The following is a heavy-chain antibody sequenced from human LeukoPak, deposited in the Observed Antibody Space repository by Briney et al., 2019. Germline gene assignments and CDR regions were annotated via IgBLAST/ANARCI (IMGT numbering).Heavy chain of an antibody. CDR3: ARGIDSSGWYIATYGY. CDR1: GYTFTSYY. V-gene: IGHV1-46*01. CDR2: INPSGGST. D-gene: IGHD6-19*01. Sequence: ASVKVSCKASGYTFTSYYMHWLRQAPGQGLEWMGIINPSGGSTSYAQKFQGRVTMTRDTSTSTVYMELSSLRSEDTAVYYCARGIDSSGWYIATYGYWGQGTLVTVSS. J-gene: IGHJ4*02.